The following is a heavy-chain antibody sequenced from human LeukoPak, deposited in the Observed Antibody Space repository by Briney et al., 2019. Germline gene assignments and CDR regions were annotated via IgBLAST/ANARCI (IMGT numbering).Heavy chain of an antibody. CDR3: ARRVGATPFRAFDI. Sequence: SETLCRTCTVSGGSISSSSYYWGWIRQPPGKGLEWIGSIYYSGSTYYNPSLKSRVTISVDTSKNQFSLRLSSVTAADTAVYYCARRVGATPFRAFDIWGQGTMVTVSS. D-gene: IGHD1-26*01. J-gene: IGHJ3*02. V-gene: IGHV4-39*01. CDR2: IYYSGST. CDR1: GGSISSSSYY.